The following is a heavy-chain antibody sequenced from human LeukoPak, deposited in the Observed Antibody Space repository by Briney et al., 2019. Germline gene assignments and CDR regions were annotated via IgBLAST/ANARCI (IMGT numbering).Heavy chain of an antibody. CDR1: GYTFTSYA. CDR3: AREGEQWLRNYYYYGMDV. V-gene: IGHV1-18*01. J-gene: IGHJ6*02. Sequence: GASVKVSCKASGYTFTSYAMNWVRQAPGQGLEWMGWISAYNGNTNYAQKLQGRVTITTDTSTSTAYMELRSLRSDDTAVYYCAREGEQWLRNYYYYGMDVWGQGTTVTVSS. CDR2: ISAYNGNT. D-gene: IGHD6-19*01.